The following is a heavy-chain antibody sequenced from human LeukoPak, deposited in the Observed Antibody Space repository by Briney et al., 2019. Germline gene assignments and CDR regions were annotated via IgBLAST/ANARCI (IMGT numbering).Heavy chain of an antibody. J-gene: IGHJ3*02. CDR2: ISSSSSTI. D-gene: IGHD3-10*01. Sequence: GGSLRLSCVASGFTFSSYSMNWVRQAPGKGLEWVSYISSSSSTIYYADSVKGRFTISRDNAKNSLYLQMNSLRAEDTAVYYCARDSGAKSTTGNAFDIWGQGTMVTVSS. V-gene: IGHV3-48*01. CDR1: GFTFSSYS. CDR3: ARDSGAKSTTGNAFDI.